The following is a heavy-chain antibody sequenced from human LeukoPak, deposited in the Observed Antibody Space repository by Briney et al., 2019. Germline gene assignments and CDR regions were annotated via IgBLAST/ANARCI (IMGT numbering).Heavy chain of an antibody. J-gene: IGHJ4*02. CDR3: SEYYYDSSGYYRFDY. CDR2: INHSGST. D-gene: IGHD3-22*01. V-gene: IGHV4-34*01. Sequence: PSETLSLTCAVYGGSFSGYYWSWIRQPPGKGLEWIGEINHSGSTNYNPSLKSRVTISVDTSKNQFSLKLSSVTAAGTAVYYCSEYYYDSSGYYRFDYWGQGTLVTVSS. CDR1: GGSFSGYY.